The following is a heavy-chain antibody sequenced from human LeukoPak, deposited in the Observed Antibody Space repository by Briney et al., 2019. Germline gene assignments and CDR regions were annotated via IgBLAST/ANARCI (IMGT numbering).Heavy chain of an antibody. CDR3: AVSSWSLETFDY. V-gene: IGHV4-59*01. J-gene: IGHJ4*02. D-gene: IGHD6-13*01. CDR2: IYYSGST. Sequence: PSETLSLTCTVPGGSISSYYWSWIRQPPGKGLEWIGYIYYSGSTNYNPSLKSRVTISVDTSKNQFSLKLSSVTAADTAVYYCAVSSWSLETFDYWGQGTLVTVSS. CDR1: GGSISSYY.